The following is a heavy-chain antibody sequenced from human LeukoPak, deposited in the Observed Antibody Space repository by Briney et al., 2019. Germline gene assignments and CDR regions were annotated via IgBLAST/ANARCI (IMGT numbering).Heavy chain of an antibody. J-gene: IGHJ5*02. CDR2: INPNSGGR. V-gene: IGHV1-2*02. CDR1: GYTFTGYY. CDR3: ARDRPTVTSTSWFDP. D-gene: IGHD4-11*01. Sequence: ASVKVSCKASGYTFTGYYMHWVRQAPGQGLEWMGWINPNSGGRNYAQKFQGRVTMTRDTSISTAYMELSRLRSDATAVYYCARDRPTVTSTSWFDPWGQGTLVTVSS.